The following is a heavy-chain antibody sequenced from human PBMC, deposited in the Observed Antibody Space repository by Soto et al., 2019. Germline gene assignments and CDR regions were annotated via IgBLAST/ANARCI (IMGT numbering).Heavy chain of an antibody. V-gene: IGHV2-5*02. CDR1: GFSLSTSGVG. CDR2: IYWDDDK. Sequence: QITLKESGPTLVKPTQTLTLTCTFSGFSLSTSGVGVGWIRQPPGKALEWLAIIYWDDDKRYSPSLKSRLTITKDTSKNQVVLTMTNMDPVDTATYYCAHRPLPDYGDYVHFDYWGQGTLVTVSS. CDR3: AHRPLPDYGDYVHFDY. D-gene: IGHD4-17*01. J-gene: IGHJ4*02.